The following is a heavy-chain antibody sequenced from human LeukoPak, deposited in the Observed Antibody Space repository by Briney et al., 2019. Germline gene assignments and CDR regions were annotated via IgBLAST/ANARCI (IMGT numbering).Heavy chain of an antibody. V-gene: IGHV4-39*07. CDR3: ARVQYGDHVGY. Sequence: PSETLPLTCIVPCASFRNSTYYWGWMPQPPEKGLEWIGNIYSSGGTYYNPSLKSRLTMSIDTSKNQFSLKLTSVTAADTATYYCARVQYGDHVGYWGQGTLVTVSS. D-gene: IGHD4-17*01. CDR1: CASFRNSTYY. CDR2: IYSSGGT. J-gene: IGHJ4*02.